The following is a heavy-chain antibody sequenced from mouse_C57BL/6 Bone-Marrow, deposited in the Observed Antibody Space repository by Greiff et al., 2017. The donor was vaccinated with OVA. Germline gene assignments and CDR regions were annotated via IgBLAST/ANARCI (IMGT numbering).Heavy chain of an antibody. D-gene: IGHD3-1*01. Sequence: EVMLVESGGGLVHPGGSLSLSCAASGFTFTDYYMSWVRQPPGKALEWLGFIRNKANGYTTEYSASVKGRFTISRDNSQSILYRQMNALRAEDSATYYCARSSSYYFDYWGQGTTLTVSS. CDR3: ARSSSYYFDY. J-gene: IGHJ2*01. CDR1: GFTFTDYY. CDR2: IRNKANGYTT. V-gene: IGHV7-3*01.